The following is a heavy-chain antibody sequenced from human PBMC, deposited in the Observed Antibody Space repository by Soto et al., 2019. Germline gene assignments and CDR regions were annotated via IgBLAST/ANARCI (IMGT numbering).Heavy chain of an antibody. CDR3: ARDIVLKASANNEDRYDN. D-gene: IGHD2-8*01. J-gene: IGHJ4*01. CDR1: GFTVISRF. V-gene: IGHV3-66*01. Sequence: GGSLRLSCAATGFTVISRFMSWVLQAPWKGLEWMSVIYSDGSTYYADSARGRFIISRDNSKNTLYLQMNNLRAEDTAVYYCARDIVLKASANNEDRYDNWGQGTPVTVPS. CDR2: IYSDGST.